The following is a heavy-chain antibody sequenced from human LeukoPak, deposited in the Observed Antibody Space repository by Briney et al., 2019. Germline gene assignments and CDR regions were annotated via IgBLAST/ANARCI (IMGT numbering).Heavy chain of an antibody. J-gene: IGHJ5*01. CDR1: GFTFSSYG. D-gene: IGHD4-17*01. Sequence: PGGSLRLSCAASGFTFSSYGMHWVRQAPGKGLEWVAVISYDGSNTYYADSVKGRFTISRDNSKNMLYLQINSLRVDDTAIYYCARGSHGEHDSWGQGTLVTVSS. CDR2: ISYDGSNT. V-gene: IGHV3-30*03. CDR3: ARGSHGEHDS.